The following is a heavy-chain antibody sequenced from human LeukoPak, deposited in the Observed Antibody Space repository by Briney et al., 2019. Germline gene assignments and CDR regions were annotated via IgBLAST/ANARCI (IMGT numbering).Heavy chain of an antibody. CDR1: GYTFTTYY. Sequence: GASVKVSCKASGYTFTTYYLHWVRQAPGQGLEWMAIINPSGGSTSYAQKFQGRVTMTRDTSTSTVYMELSSLRSEDTAVYYCARDRSGYDLDYWGQGTLVTVSS. D-gene: IGHD5-12*01. V-gene: IGHV1-46*01. J-gene: IGHJ4*02. CDR3: ARDRSGYDLDY. CDR2: INPSGGST.